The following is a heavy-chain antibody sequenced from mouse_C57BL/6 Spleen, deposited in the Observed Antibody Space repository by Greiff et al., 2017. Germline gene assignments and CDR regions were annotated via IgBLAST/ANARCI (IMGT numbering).Heavy chain of an antibody. Sequence: QVQLLQPGAELVKPGASVKLSCKASGYTFTSYAMHWVKQKPGQGLEWIGMIHPNSGSTYYNEKFKSNATLTVDKPYSTAYMQLSSLTSEDAEVYYCARGACYFDGWGQGATLTVAS. CDR1: GYTFTSYA. CDR3: ARGACYFDG. V-gene: IGHV1-64*01. J-gene: IGHJ2*01. CDR2: IHPNSGST. D-gene: IGHD6-1*01.